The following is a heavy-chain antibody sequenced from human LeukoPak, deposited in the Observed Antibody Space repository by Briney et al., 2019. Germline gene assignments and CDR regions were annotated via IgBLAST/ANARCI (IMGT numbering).Heavy chain of an antibody. J-gene: IGHJ6*02. V-gene: IGHV4-61*05. D-gene: IGHD2-2*01. CDR3: ARDAGHQLSRRNYYAMDV. CDR1: GGSISSSSYY. CDR2: IYYSGST. Sequence: SETLPLTCTVSGGSISSSSYYWGWIRQPPGKGLEWIGYIYYSGSTNYNPSLKSRVTISVDTSKNQFSLKVNSVTAADTAVYYCARDAGHQLSRRNYYAMDVWGQGTTVTVSS.